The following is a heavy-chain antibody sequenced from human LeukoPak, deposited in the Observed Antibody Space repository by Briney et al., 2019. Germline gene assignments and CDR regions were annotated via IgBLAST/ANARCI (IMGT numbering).Heavy chain of an antibody. CDR3: ARTLWAGTDPFDY. J-gene: IGHJ4*02. CDR2: MNPNSGNT. Sequence: ASVKVSCKASGYTFTNYAISWVRQAPGQGLEWMGWMNPNSGNTGYAQKFQGRVTITRNTSISTAYMELSSLRSEDTAVYYCARTLWAGTDPFDYWGQGTLVTVSS. CDR1: GYTFTNYA. V-gene: IGHV1-8*03. D-gene: IGHD6-19*01.